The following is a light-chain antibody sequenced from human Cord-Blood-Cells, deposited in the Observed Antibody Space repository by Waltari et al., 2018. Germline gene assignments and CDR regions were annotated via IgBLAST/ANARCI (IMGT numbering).Light chain of an antibody. Sequence: QSALTQPPSASGSPGQSATISCTGTSSAVGGYNYVPWYQQHPGKAPNLMIYEVSKRPSGVPDRFSGSKSGNTASLTVSGLQAEDEADYYCSSYAGSNNLVFGGGTKLTVL. V-gene: IGLV2-8*01. CDR1: SSAVGGYNY. J-gene: IGLJ3*02. CDR3: SSYAGSNNLV. CDR2: EVS.